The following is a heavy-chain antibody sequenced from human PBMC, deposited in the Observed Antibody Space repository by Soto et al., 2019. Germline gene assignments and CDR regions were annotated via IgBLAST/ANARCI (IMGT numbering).Heavy chain of an antibody. D-gene: IGHD6-13*01. CDR3: ARDLTSRYSSSWDDY. CDR1: GFTFSSYG. CDR2: IWYDGSNK. V-gene: IGHV3-33*01. J-gene: IGHJ4*02. Sequence: PGGSLRLSCAASGFTFSSYGMHWVRQAPGKGLEWVAVIWYDGSNKYYADSVKGRFTISRDNSKNTLYLQMNSLRAEDTAVYYCARDLTSRYSSSWDDYWGQGTLVTVSS.